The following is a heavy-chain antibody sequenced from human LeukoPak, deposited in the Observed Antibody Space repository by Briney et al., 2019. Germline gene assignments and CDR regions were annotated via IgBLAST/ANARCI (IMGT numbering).Heavy chain of an antibody. CDR2: IYYSGST. Sequence: SETLSLTCTVSGGSISSSSYYWGWIRQPPGKGLEWIGSIYYSGSTYYNPSLKSRVTISVDTSKNQFSLKLSSVTAADTAVYYCARDPVRGWYGRGYWGQGTLVTVSS. V-gene: IGHV4-39*07. D-gene: IGHD2-15*01. J-gene: IGHJ4*02. CDR3: ARDPVRGWYGRGY. CDR1: GGSISSSSYY.